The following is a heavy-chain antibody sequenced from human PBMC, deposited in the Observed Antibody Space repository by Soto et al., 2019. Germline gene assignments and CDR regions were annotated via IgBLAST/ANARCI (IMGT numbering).Heavy chain of an antibody. CDR1: GFTFSSYG. J-gene: IGHJ4*02. Sequence: PGGSLRLSCAASGFTFSSYGMHWVRQAPGKGLEWVAVIWYDGSNKYYADSVKGRFTISRDNSKNTLYLQMNSLRAEDTAVYYCARELRELLPGYFDYWGQGTLVTVSS. CDR3: ARELRELLPGYFDY. V-gene: IGHV3-33*01. D-gene: IGHD1-26*01. CDR2: IWYDGSNK.